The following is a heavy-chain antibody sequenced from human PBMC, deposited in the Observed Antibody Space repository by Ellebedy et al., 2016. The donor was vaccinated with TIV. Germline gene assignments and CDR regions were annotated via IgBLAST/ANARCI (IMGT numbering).Heavy chain of an antibody. CDR3: ARDSLSSGSYYRGDY. D-gene: IGHD1-26*01. CDR1: GYTFTGYY. J-gene: IGHJ4*02. CDR2: INPNSGNT. V-gene: IGHV1-8*02. Sequence: ASVKVSCXASGYTFTGYYMHWVRQAPGQGLEWMGWINPNSGNTGYAQKFQGRVTMTRNTSISTAYMELSSLISEDTAVYYCARDSLSSGSYYRGDYWGQGTLVTVSS.